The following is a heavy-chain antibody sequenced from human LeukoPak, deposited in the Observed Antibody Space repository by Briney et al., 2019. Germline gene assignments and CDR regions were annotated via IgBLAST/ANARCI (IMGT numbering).Heavy chain of an antibody. CDR3: AKDRAGTPWAD. V-gene: IGHV3-23*01. CDR1: GFTFSSYA. J-gene: IGHJ4*02. Sequence: GASLRLSCAASGFTFSSYAMSWVRQAPGEGLEWVSTVNPSGISTYYADSVKGRFTISRDNSVNTVYLQMNSLRAEDTAVYYCAKDRAGTPWADWGQGTLVTVSS. D-gene: IGHD1-1*01. CDR2: VNPSGIST.